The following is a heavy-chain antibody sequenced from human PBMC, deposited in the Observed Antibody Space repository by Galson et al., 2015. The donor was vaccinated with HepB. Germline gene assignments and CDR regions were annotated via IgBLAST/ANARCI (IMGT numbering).Heavy chain of an antibody. Sequence: SLRLSCAASGFTFSSYAMHWVRQAPGKGLEWVAVISYDGSNKYYADSVKGRFTISRDNSKNTLYLQMNSLRAEDTAVYYCARDLYSEWEPQSPYYWGQGTLVTVSS. J-gene: IGHJ4*02. V-gene: IGHV3-30-3*01. CDR2: ISYDGSNK. D-gene: IGHD1-26*01. CDR1: GFTFSSYA. CDR3: ARDLYSEWEPQSPYY.